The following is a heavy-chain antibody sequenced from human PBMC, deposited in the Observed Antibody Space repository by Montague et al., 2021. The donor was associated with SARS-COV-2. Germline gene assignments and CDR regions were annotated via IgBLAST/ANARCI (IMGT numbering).Heavy chain of an antibody. J-gene: IGHJ6*02. D-gene: IGHD2-8*01. Sequence: SETLSLTCTVSGGSFSDYYWSWIRQPPGKGLEWIGEISPSGSTNYNPSLKSRVTISIDTSKNQFSLNLSSVTAADTAMYYCARFADRMLVIASYYGMDVWGQGTTVTVSS. CDR1: GGSFSDYY. CDR2: ISPSGST. CDR3: ARFADRMLVIASYYGMDV. V-gene: IGHV4-34*01.